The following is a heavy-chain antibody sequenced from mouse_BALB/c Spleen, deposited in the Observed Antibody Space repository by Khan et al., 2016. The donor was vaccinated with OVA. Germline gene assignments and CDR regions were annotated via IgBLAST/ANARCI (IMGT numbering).Heavy chain of an antibody. D-gene: IGHD2-10*01. V-gene: IGHV2-6-1*01. CDR1: GFSLTDYG. J-gene: IGHJ4*01. CDR2: IWSDGST. Sequence: QVQLQQSGPALVAPSQSLSITCTISGFSLTDYGVHWVHQPPGKGLEWLVVIWSDGSTTYNSALKSRLSISKDNSKSQVFLKMNSLQTDDTAVYYCARQPYYHYYVMDYWGQGTSVTVSS. CDR3: ARQPYYHYYVMDY.